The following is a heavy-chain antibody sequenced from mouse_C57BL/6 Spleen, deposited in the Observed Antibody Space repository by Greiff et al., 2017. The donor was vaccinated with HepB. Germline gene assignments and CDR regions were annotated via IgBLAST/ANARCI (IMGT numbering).Heavy chain of an antibody. J-gene: IGHJ2*01. V-gene: IGHV7-3*01. CDR2: IRNKANGYTT. Sequence: EVKLMESGGGLVQPGGSLSLSCAASGFTFTDYYMSWVRQPPGKALEWLGFIRNKANGYTTEYSASVKGRFTISRDNSQSILYLQMNALRAEDSATYYCARYPTDGSSFDYWGQGTTLTVSS. CDR1: GFTFTDYY. CDR3: ARYPTDGSSFDY. D-gene: IGHD1-1*01.